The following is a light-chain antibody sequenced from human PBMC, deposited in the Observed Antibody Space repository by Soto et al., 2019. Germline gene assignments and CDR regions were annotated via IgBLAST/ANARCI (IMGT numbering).Light chain of an antibody. CDR3: QQYNSYRT. J-gene: IGKJ1*01. Sequence: DIQMTQSPSTLSASVGDRVTITCRASQSISIWLAWYQQKPGTATKALIYQASILESGVPSRFSGSGSGTEFTLTISSLQPDDFATYYCQQYNSYRTFGQGTKVEIK. CDR2: QAS. CDR1: QSISIW. V-gene: IGKV1-5*03.